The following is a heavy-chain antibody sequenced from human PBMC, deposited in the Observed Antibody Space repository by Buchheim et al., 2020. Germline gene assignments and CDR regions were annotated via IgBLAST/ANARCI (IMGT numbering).Heavy chain of an antibody. CDR3: ASLLSRGVTTTIDY. V-gene: IGHV3-30-3*01. CDR2: ISYDGSNK. J-gene: IGHJ4*02. CDR1: GFTFSSYA. Sequence: VELVESGGTLVQPGRSLRLSCAASGFTFSSYAMHWVRQAPGKGLEWVAVISYDGSNKYYADSVKGRFTISRDNSKNTLYLQMNSLRAEDTAVYYCASLLSRGVTTTIDYWGQGTL. D-gene: IGHD4-17*01.